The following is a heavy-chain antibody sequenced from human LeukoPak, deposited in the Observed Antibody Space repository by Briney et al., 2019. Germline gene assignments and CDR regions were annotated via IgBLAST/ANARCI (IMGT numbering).Heavy chain of an antibody. Sequence: ASVKVSCKASGGTFSSYAISWVRQAPGQGLEWMGRIIPILGIANYAQKFQGRVTITADKSTSTAYMELSSLRSEDTAVYYCARDTVVVPNYGMDVWGQGTTVTVSS. CDR1: GGTFSSYA. CDR3: ARDTVVVPNYGMDV. V-gene: IGHV1-69*04. D-gene: IGHD2-2*01. CDR2: IIPILGIA. J-gene: IGHJ6*02.